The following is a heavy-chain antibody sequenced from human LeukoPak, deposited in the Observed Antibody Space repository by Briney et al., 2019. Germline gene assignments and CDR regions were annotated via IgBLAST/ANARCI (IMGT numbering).Heavy chain of an antibody. V-gene: IGHV3-30-3*01. Sequence: GGSLRLSCAASGFSFRNYAMHWVRQAPGKGLEWVAVISLDGAKTSYGDYVKGRFTISRDNSNNTLYLQMNSLRPDDTAVYYCVRDDPGSMPGNWWGQGTLVTVSS. D-gene: IGHD2/OR15-2a*01. CDR1: GFSFRNYA. J-gene: IGHJ4*02. CDR3: VRDDPGSMPGNW. CDR2: ISLDGAKT.